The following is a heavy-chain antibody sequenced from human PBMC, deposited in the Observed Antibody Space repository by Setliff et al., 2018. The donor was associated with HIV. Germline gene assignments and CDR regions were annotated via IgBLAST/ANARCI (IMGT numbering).Heavy chain of an antibody. CDR2: SYHSGSP. CDR3: ARMGAARPLYYYGMDV. V-gene: IGHV4-31*03. J-gene: IGHJ6*02. D-gene: IGHD6-6*01. CDR1: RGSLSSGGYY. Sequence: SETLSLTCSVFRGSLSSGGYYWSWIRQHPGKGLEWIGYSYHSGSPSYNPSLKSRTTISVDTSKNEFSLKLSSVTAADTAVYYCARMGAARPLYYYGMDVWGRGTTVTVSS.